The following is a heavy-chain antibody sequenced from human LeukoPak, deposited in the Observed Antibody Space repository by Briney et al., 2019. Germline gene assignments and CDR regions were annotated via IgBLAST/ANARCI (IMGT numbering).Heavy chain of an antibody. J-gene: IGHJ4*02. V-gene: IGHV4-31*03. CDR1: GGSISSGGYY. Sequence: SETLSLTCTVSGGSISSGGYYWSWIRQHPGKGLEWIGYIYYSGSTYYNPSLKSRVTISVDTSKNQFSLKLSSVTAADTAVYYCASLIVVVPAAIDGCYFDYWGQGTLVTVSS. CDR2: IYYSGST. D-gene: IGHD2-2*02. CDR3: ASLIVVVPAAIDGCYFDY.